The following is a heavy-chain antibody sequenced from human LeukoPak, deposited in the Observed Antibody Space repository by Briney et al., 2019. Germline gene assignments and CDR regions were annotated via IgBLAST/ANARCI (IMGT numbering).Heavy chain of an antibody. CDR2: IYSGGST. V-gene: IGHV3-53*01. CDR1: GFTVSSNY. CDR3: ARGGPAATPTSNWFDP. D-gene: IGHD2-15*01. J-gene: IGHJ5*02. Sequence: GGSLRLSCAASGFTVSSNYMSWVRQAPGKGLEWVSVIYSGGSTYYADSVKGRFTISRDNSKNTLYLQMNSLRAEDTAVYYCARGGPAATPTSNWFDPWGQGTLVTVSS.